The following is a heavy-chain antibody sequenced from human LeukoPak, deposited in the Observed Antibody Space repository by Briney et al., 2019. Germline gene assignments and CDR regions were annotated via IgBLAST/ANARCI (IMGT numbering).Heavy chain of an antibody. CDR1: GYTFTSYY. CDR3: ARGKVVVPAANDPAFDP. Sequence: ASVKVSCKASGYTFTSYYMRWVRQAPGQGLEWMGIINPSGGSTSYAQKFQGRVTMTRDMSTSTVYMELSSLRSEDTAVYYCARGKVVVPAANDPAFDPWGQGTLVTVSS. J-gene: IGHJ5*02. CDR2: INPSGGST. V-gene: IGHV1-46*01. D-gene: IGHD2-2*01.